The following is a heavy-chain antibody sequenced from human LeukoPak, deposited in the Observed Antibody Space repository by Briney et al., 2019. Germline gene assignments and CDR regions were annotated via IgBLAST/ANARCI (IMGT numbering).Heavy chain of an antibody. Sequence: SETLSLTCTVSGGSVSSGSYYWSWIRQPPGKGLEWIGYIYYSGSTNYNPSLKSRVTISVDTSKNQFSLKLSSVTAADTAVYYCAREARGEYCSGGSCYSYYYYYGMDVWGQGTTVTVSS. CDR2: IYYSGST. CDR1: GGSVSSGSYY. D-gene: IGHD2-15*01. J-gene: IGHJ6*02. CDR3: AREARGEYCSGGSCYSYYYYYGMDV. V-gene: IGHV4-61*01.